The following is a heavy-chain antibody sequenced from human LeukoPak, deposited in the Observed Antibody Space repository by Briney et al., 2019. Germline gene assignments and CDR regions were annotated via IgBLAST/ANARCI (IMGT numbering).Heavy chain of an antibody. CDR2: ISAYNGNT. V-gene: IGHV1-18*01. D-gene: IGHD3-3*01. Sequence: GASVKVSCKASGYTFTSYGISWVRQAPGQGLEWMGWISAYNGNTNYAENLQGRVTMTTDTFTSTAYMELRSLRSDDTAVYYCARSSLFRSGLDYWGQGTLVTVSS. J-gene: IGHJ4*02. CDR3: ARSSLFRSGLDY. CDR1: GYTFTSYG.